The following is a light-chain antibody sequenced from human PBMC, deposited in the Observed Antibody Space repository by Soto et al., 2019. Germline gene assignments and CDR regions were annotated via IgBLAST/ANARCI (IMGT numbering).Light chain of an antibody. Sequence: EIVLTQSPGTLSLSPGERVTLSCRASQSVSSSYLAWYQQKPGQAPRLLIYGASSRATGIPDRFSGSGSGTDFILTISRLEPEDFAVYYCQQYGYLITFGQGTRLEIK. CDR2: GAS. V-gene: IGKV3-20*01. CDR1: QSVSSSY. J-gene: IGKJ5*01. CDR3: QQYGYLIT.